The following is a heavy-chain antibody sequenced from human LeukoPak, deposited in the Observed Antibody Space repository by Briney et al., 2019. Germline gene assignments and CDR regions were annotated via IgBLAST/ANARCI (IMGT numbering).Heavy chain of an antibody. V-gene: IGHV1-18*01. J-gene: IGHJ4*02. CDR3: ARDRGYSGYDRQFDY. CDR1: GYTFTTYV. Sequence: ASVKVSCKTSGYTFTTYVFNWVRQAPGQGLEWMGWISAYNGNTNCAQNLQGRVTMTSDTSTSTAYMEVRSLRSEDTAVYYCARDRGYSGYDRQFDYWGQGTLVTVSS. CDR2: ISAYNGNT. D-gene: IGHD5-12*01.